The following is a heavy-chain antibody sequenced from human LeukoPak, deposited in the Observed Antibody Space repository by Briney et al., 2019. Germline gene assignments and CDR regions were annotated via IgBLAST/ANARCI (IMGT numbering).Heavy chain of an antibody. D-gene: IGHD4-23*01. CDR1: GFTFSSYW. CDR3: AKPPLYGGNLWYFDL. J-gene: IGHJ2*01. Sequence: GGSLRLSCAASGFTFSSYWMSWVRQAPGKGLEWVSAISGSGGSTYYADSVKGRFTISRDNSKNTLYLQMNSLRAEYTAVYYCAKPPLYGGNLWYFDLWGRGTLVTVSS. CDR2: ISGSGGST. V-gene: IGHV3-23*01.